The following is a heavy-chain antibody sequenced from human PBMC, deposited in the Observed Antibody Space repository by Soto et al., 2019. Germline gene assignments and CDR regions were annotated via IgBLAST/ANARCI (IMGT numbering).Heavy chain of an antibody. D-gene: IGHD3-22*01. CDR2: ISSSGSTI. Sequence: GGSLRLSCAASGFTFSSYEMNWVRQAPGKGLEWVSYISSSGSTIYYADSVKGRFTISRDNAKNSLYLQMNSLRAEDTAVYYCARDVDSSGYITLYNYYYGMDVWGQGTTVTVSS. CDR3: ARDVDSSGYITLYNYYYGMDV. CDR1: GFTFSSYE. V-gene: IGHV3-48*03. J-gene: IGHJ6*02.